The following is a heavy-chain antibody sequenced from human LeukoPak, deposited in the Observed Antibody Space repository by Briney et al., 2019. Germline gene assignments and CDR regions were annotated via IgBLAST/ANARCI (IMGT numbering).Heavy chain of an antibody. Sequence: GESLRLSCAASGFTFSSYSMNWVRQAPGKGLEWVSSISSSSSYIYYADSVKGRFTISRDNAKNSLYLQMNSLRAEDTAVYYCARDIAVAGSDYWGQGTLVTVSS. V-gene: IGHV3-21*01. CDR2: ISSSSSYI. D-gene: IGHD6-19*01. CDR3: ARDIAVAGSDY. CDR1: GFTFSSYS. J-gene: IGHJ4*02.